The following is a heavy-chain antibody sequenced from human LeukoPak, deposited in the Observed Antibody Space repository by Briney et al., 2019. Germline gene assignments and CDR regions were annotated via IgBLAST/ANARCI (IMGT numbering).Heavy chain of an antibody. CDR1: GGTFSSYA. D-gene: IGHD1-26*01. V-gene: IGHV1-69*05. CDR2: IIPIFGTA. Sequence: GASVKVSRKASGGTFSSYAISWVRQAPGQGLEWMGGIIPIFGTANYAQKFQGRVTITTDESTSTAYMELSSLRSEDTAVYYCARAGYEWELQFDYWGQGTLVTVSS. J-gene: IGHJ4*02. CDR3: ARAGYEWELQFDY.